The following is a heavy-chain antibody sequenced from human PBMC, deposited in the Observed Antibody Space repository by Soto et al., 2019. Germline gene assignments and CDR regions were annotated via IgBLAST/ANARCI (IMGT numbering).Heavy chain of an antibody. Sequence: GGSLRLSCAVSGFTFSTYWMDWVRQVPGKGLVWVSRLTGDGSIRNYADSVKGRFTISRDNAKNTLYLQMNSLRAEDTAIYYCARVPADEGFDDYWGQGTLVTVSS. CDR2: LTGDGSIR. V-gene: IGHV3-74*01. CDR1: GFTFSTYW. D-gene: IGHD6-25*01. J-gene: IGHJ4*02. CDR3: ARVPADEGFDDY.